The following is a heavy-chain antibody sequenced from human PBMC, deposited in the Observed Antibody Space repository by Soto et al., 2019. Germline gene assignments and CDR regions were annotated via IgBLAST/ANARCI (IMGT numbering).Heavy chain of an antibody. CDR3: TTERDY. CDR2: IRSRPHNYAT. CDR1: GLNFSGSA. Sequence: EVQLVESGGGLVQIGGSLKLSCATSGLNFSGSAMHWAHQASGKGLEWVGRIRSRPHNYATTYAASVEGRFTISRDDSKNTVYLQMNGLKTDDTAMYYCTTERDYWGRGTLVTVSS. V-gene: IGHV3-73*02. J-gene: IGHJ4*02.